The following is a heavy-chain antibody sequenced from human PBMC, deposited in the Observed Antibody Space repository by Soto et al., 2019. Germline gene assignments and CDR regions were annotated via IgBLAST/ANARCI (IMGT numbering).Heavy chain of an antibody. Sequence: SQTLSLTCAVSWDSVSSNSAAWIWIRQSPSRGLEWLGRTYYRSRWYSDYAGSVKSRITINADTSKNQFSLHLNSVTPQDTAVYYCARGPSPLAYWGRGTVVTVSS. CDR3: ARGPSPLAY. CDR2: TYYRSRWYS. D-gene: IGHD6-6*01. J-gene: IGHJ4*02. V-gene: IGHV6-1*01. CDR1: WDSVSSNSAA.